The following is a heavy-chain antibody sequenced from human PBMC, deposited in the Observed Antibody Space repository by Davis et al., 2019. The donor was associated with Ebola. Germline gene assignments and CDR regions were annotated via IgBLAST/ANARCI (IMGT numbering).Heavy chain of an antibody. CDR3: ARVGDYINRGGAYMDV. CDR1: GGSISSYY. Sequence: PSETLSLTCTVSGGSISSYYWSWIRQPPGKGLEWIGYIYYSGSTNYNPSLKSRVTISVDTSKNQFSLKLSSVTAADTAVYYCARVGDYINRGGAYMDVWGKGTTVTVSS. J-gene: IGHJ6*03. V-gene: IGHV4-59*01. D-gene: IGHD4-17*01. CDR2: IYYSGST.